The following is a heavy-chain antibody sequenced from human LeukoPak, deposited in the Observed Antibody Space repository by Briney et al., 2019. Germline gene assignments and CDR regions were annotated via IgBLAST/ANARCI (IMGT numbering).Heavy chain of an antibody. CDR3: ASVDGYNSNFDY. D-gene: IGHD5-24*01. V-gene: IGHV1-2*06. Sequence: GASVKVSCKASGYTITGYYMHWVRQAPGQGLEWMGRINPNSGGTNYAQKFQGRVTMTRDTSISTAYMELSRLRSDDTAVYYCASVDGYNSNFDYWGQGTLVTVSS. J-gene: IGHJ4*02. CDR1: GYTITGYY. CDR2: INPNSGGT.